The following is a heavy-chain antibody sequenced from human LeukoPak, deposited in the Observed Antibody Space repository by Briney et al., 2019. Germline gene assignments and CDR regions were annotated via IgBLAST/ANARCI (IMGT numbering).Heavy chain of an antibody. CDR3: ARLIGHITMVPDY. CDR1: GGSISSYY. V-gene: IGHV4-34*01. D-gene: IGHD3-10*01. Sequence: SETLSLTCTVSGGSISSYYWSWIRQPPGKGLEWIGEINHSGSTNYNPSLKSRVTISVDTSKNQFSLKLSSVTAADTAVYYCARLIGHITMVPDYWGQGTLVTVSS. CDR2: INHSGST. J-gene: IGHJ4*02.